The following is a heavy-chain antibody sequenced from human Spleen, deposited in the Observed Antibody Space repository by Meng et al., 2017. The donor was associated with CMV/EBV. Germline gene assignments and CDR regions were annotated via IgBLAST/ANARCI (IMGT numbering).Heavy chain of an antibody. D-gene: IGHD6-19*01. CDR2: VFYSGSA. J-gene: IGHJ4*02. CDR1: GGSISSNTHY. CDR3: ARRSVAVAGKYFDY. Sequence: GSLRLSCIVSGGSISSNTHYWEWARQPPGKGLEWIGSVFYSGSAHYNPSLKSPVTISVDTSKNQFSLRLSSVTAADTAVYYCARRSVAVAGKYFDYWGQGTLVTVSS. V-gene: IGHV4-39*07.